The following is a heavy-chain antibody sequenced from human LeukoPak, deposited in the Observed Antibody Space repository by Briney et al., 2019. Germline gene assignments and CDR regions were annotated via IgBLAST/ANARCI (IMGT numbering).Heavy chain of an antibody. CDR1: GFTFSAHG. CDR3: AREASGYYRDF. D-gene: IGHD3-3*01. CDR2: IWYDGSKQ. V-gene: IGHV3-33*01. J-gene: IGHJ4*02. Sequence: GGSLRLSCAASGFTFSAHGMHWVRQAPGKGLEWVAVIWYDGSKQEYAESVKGRFTISRDDSKNTLYLQMNSLRAEDTAVYYCAREASGYYRDFWGQGTLVTVSS.